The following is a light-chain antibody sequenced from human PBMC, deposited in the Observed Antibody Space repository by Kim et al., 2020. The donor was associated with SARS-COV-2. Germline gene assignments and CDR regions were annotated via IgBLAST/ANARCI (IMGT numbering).Light chain of an antibody. CDR2: DAS. J-gene: IGKJ4*01. V-gene: IGKV3-11*01. CDR1: QTVHNY. CDR3: QQRSDWPLT. Sequence: EIVLTQSPVTLSLSPGETATLSCRASQTVHNYLAWYQQKPGQPPRLLIYDASNRATGIPARFSGSGSGTDFTLTISSLEPEDFAVYYCQQRSDWPLTFGGGTKVDIK.